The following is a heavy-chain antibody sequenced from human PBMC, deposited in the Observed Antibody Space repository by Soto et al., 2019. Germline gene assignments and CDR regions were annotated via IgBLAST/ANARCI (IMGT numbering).Heavy chain of an antibody. Sequence: SETLSLTCTVSGGSISSSSYYWGWIRQPPGKGLEWIGSLYYSGSTYYNPSLKSRVTISVDTSKNQFSLKLSSVTAADTAVYYCARHEGGSSFVKSRCWFDPRAQGTPVTVSS. CDR3: ARHEGGSSFVKSRCWFDP. CDR1: GGSISSSSYY. V-gene: IGHV4-39*01. J-gene: IGHJ5*02. D-gene: IGHD2-15*01. CDR2: LYYSGST.